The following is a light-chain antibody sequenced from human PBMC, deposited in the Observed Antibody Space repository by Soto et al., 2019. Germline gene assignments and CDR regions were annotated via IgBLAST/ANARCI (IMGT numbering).Light chain of an antibody. Sequence: VMTQARLYLPVRPGAPDSISCRSRQSLLHSNGYNYLDWYLQKPGQSPQLLIYLGSNRASGVPARFSGSGSGTDFTLKISRVEAEDVAVYYCMQALQTPWTFGQGTKVDIK. CDR1: QSLLHSNGYNY. CDR3: MQALQTPWT. J-gene: IGKJ1*01. CDR2: LGS. V-gene: IGKV2-28*01.